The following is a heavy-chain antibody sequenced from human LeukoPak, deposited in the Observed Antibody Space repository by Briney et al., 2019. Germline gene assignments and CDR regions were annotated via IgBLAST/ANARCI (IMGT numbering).Heavy chain of an antibody. CDR1: GFTFSSYA. CDR3: AKGGYCSSTSCYSNDAFDI. D-gene: IGHD2-2*01. CDR2: ISGSGGST. Sequence: PGGSLRLSCAASGFTFSSYAMSWVRQAPGKGLEWVSAISGSGGSTYYADSVKGRFTISRDDSKNTLYLQMNSLRAEDTAVYYCAKGGYCSSTSCYSNDAFDIWGQGTMVTVSS. V-gene: IGHV3-23*01. J-gene: IGHJ3*02.